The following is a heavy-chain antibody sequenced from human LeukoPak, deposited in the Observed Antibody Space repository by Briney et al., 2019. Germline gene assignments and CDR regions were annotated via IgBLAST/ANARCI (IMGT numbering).Heavy chain of an antibody. CDR3: ARDRDAFDI. CDR2: FDPEDGET. CDR1: GYTLTELS. Sequence: ASVKVSCKVSGYTLTELSMHWVRQAPGKGLEWMGGFDPEDGETIYAQKFQGRVTITADKSTSTAYMELSSLRSEDTAVYYCARDRDAFDIWGQGTMVTVSS. J-gene: IGHJ3*02. V-gene: IGHV1-24*01.